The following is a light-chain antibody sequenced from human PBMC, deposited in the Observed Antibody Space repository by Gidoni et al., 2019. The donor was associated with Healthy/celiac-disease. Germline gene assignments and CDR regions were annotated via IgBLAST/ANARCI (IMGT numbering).Light chain of an antibody. CDR1: QGISSY. J-gene: IGKJ1*01. V-gene: IGKV1-8*01. Sequence: AIRMTQSPSSFSASTGDRVTITCRASQGISSYLAWYQQKPGKAPKLLIYAASTLQRGVPSRFSGSGSGTDFTLTISCLQSEDFATYYCQQYYTYPAFXQXTKVEIK. CDR2: AAS. CDR3: QQYYTYPA.